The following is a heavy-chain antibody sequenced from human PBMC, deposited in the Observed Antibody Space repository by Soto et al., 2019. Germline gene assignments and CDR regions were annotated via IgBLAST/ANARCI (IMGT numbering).Heavy chain of an antibody. CDR2: ISGSGGST. Sequence: GASLKPSYEASGFTTRSFAMGWVRQAPGKGLEWVSAISGSGGSTYYADSVKGRFTISRDNSKNTLYLQMNSLRAEDTAVYYCAKDRLKEPGGYWGQGT. V-gene: IGHV3-23*01. J-gene: IGHJ4*02. D-gene: IGHD1-26*01. CDR1: GFTTRSFA. CDR3: AKDRLKEPGGY.